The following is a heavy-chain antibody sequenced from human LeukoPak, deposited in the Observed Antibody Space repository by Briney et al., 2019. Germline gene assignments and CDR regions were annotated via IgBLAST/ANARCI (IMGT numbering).Heavy chain of an antibody. J-gene: IGHJ4*02. Sequence: GGSLRLSCAASGFTFSSYAMHWVRQAPGKGLEWVAVISYDGSNKYYADSVKGRFTISRDNSKNTLYLQMNSLRAEDTAVYYCARERLLWFGELGLVPYYFDYWGQGTLVTVSS. CDR3: ARERLLWFGELGLVPYYFDY. V-gene: IGHV3-30*04. CDR2: ISYDGSNK. D-gene: IGHD3-10*01. CDR1: GFTFSSYA.